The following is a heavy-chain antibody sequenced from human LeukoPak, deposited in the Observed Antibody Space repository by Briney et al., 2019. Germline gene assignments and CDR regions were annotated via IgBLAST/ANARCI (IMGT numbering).Heavy chain of an antibody. Sequence: ESGPTLVKLTQILMLTYTFSEFSLSTSGVGVGWIRQPPGKALEWLALIYRNDDKRYSPSMKSRLTITKNTSKNQVVLTMTNMDPVDTATYYCAHRRSADKRGWFDPWGQGTLVTVSS. D-gene: IGHD3-10*01. J-gene: IGHJ5*02. CDR2: IYRNDDK. CDR1: EFSLSTSGVG. CDR3: AHRRSADKRGWFDP. V-gene: IGHV2-5*01.